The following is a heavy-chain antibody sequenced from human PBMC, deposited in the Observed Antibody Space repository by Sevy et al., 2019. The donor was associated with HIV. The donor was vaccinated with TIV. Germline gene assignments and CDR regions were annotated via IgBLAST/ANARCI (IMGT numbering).Heavy chain of an antibody. CDR2: ISGSGGST. V-gene: IGHV3-23*01. D-gene: IGHD5-12*01. J-gene: IGHJ4*02. Sequence: GGSLRLSCAGSGFTFRSYAMSWVRQAPGKGLEWVSGISGSGGSTYYADSVKGRFTISRDNSKNTLYLQMNSLRAEDTAVYYCAKEARDARRYGGHGDSFEYWGQGTRVTVSS. CDR3: AKEARDARRYGGHGDSFEY. CDR1: GFTFRSYA.